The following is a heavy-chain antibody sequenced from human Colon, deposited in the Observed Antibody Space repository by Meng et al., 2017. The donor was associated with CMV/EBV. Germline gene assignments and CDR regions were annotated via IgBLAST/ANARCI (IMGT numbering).Heavy chain of an antibody. CDR1: G. V-gene: IGHV1-18*01. D-gene: IGHD2-2*02. CDR2: ISAYNGNT. J-gene: IGHJ4*02. CDR3: ARDCSSTSCYTSPVAVAVPVDY. Sequence: GISWMRQAPGQGLEWMGWISAYNGNTNYAQKIQGRVTMTTDTSTSTAYMELRSLRSDDTAVYYCARDCSSTSCYTSPVAVAVPVDYWGQGTLVTVSS.